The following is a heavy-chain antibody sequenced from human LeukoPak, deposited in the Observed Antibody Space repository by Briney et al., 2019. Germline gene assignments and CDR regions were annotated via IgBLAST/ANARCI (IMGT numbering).Heavy chain of an antibody. CDR1: SASIISYY. V-gene: IGHV4-59*01. CDR2: IHYTGST. J-gene: IGHJ3*02. D-gene: IGHD2-21*01. Sequence: SETLSLTCTVSSASIISYYWTWVRQPPGKGLEWIGYIHYTGSTNYNPSFKSRLTISVDTSTNQFSLRLNFVTAADTAVYYCARGLPGYSGGDDAFDIWGPGIRVIVSS. CDR3: ARGLPGYSGGDDAFDI.